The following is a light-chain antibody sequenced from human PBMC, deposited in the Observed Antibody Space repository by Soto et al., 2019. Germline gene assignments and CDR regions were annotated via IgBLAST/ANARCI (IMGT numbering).Light chain of an antibody. V-gene: IGKV3-20*01. CDR1: QSVSGSY. J-gene: IGKJ1*01. CDR3: QEYGSSRK. Sequence: EIVLTQSPGTLSLSPGERATLSCRASQSVSGSYLAWFQQKPGQAPRLLIYGASSRATGIPDRFSGSGSGTDFTLTISRLEPEDFAVYYCQEYGSSRKFGQGTEGEIK. CDR2: GAS.